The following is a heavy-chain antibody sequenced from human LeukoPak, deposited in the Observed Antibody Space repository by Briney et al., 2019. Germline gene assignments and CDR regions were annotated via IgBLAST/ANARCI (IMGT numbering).Heavy chain of an antibody. Sequence: GGSLRLPCAASGFTFSSYWMHWVRQAPGKGLVWVSRINSDGSSTSYADSVKGRFTISRGNAKNTLYLQMNSLRAEDTAVYYCAPSLYYYGSGSYYKGTDYWGQGTLVTVSS. J-gene: IGHJ4*02. V-gene: IGHV3-74*01. CDR2: INSDGSST. CDR1: GFTFSSYW. CDR3: APSLYYYGSGSYYKGTDY. D-gene: IGHD3-10*01.